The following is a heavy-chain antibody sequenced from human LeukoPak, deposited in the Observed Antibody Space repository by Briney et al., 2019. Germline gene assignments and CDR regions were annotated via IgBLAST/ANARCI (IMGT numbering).Heavy chain of an antibody. CDR2: ISTYNGDT. CDR3: ARDPSNTSGWYIWFDF. V-gene: IGHV1-18*04. J-gene: IGHJ5*01. Sequence: ASVRVSCKASGYTFKHYGSSWVRQAPGQGLEWMGWISTYNGDTKHAQKVQGRLTLTADASTDTAYMELRGLTSDDTAVYYCARDPSNTSGWYIWFDFWAREPWSPSPQ. CDR1: GYTFKHYG. D-gene: IGHD6-19*01.